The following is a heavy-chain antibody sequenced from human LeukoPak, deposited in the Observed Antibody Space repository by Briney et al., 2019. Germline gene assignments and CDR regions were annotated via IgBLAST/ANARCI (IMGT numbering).Heavy chain of an antibody. CDR2: ISGSGGST. D-gene: IGHD2-2*01. V-gene: IGHV3-23*01. Sequence: GGSLRLSCVASGFTFSSYAMSWVRQAPGKGLEWVSAISGSGGSTYYADSVKGRFTISRDNSKNTLHLQLNSLRAEDTAVYYCAKGPDIVLVPVAMHYFDYWGQGTLVTVSS. CDR3: AKGPDIVLVPVAMHYFDY. J-gene: IGHJ4*02. CDR1: GFTFSSYA.